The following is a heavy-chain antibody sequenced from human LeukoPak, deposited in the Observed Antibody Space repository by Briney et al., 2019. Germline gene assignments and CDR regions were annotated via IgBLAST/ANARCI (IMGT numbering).Heavy chain of an antibody. J-gene: IGHJ4*02. V-gene: IGHV3-33*01. CDR3: ARFNYYDSSGHFDY. D-gene: IGHD3-22*01. Sequence: GGSLRLSCAASGFTFTSYGMHWVRQAPGEGLEWVAVIWYDGSNKYYADSVKGRFTISRDNSKNTLYLQMNSLRAEDAAVYYCARFNYYDSSGHFDYWGQGTLVTVSS. CDR1: GFTFTSYG. CDR2: IWYDGSNK.